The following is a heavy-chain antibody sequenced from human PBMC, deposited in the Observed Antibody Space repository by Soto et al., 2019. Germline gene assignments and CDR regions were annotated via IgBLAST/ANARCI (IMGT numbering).Heavy chain of an antibody. CDR3: ARDHISPGWFDP. Sequence: SETLSLTCTVSGGSISSSSYYWGWIRQPPGKGLEWIGSIYYSGSTYYNPSLKSRVTISVDTSKNQFSLKLSSVTAADTAVYYCARDHISPGWFDPWGQGTLVTVSS. CDR1: GGSISSSSYY. D-gene: IGHD2-21*01. CDR2: IYYSGST. V-gene: IGHV4-39*07. J-gene: IGHJ5*02.